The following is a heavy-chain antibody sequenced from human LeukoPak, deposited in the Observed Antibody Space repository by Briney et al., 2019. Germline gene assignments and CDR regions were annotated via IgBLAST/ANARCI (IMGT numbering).Heavy chain of an antibody. CDR1: GFTVSSTH. CDR2: ITGSGGNT. CDR3: AKAASSSWPSYYYGMDV. J-gene: IGHJ6*02. Sequence: GGSLRLSCEASGFTVSSTHMVWARQAPGKELEWVSVITGSGGNTYYADSVKGRFTISKDNSKNTVYLQMSSLRVDDTAVYYCAKAASSSWPSYYYGMDVWGQGTTVTVSS. V-gene: IGHV3-23*01. D-gene: IGHD6-13*01.